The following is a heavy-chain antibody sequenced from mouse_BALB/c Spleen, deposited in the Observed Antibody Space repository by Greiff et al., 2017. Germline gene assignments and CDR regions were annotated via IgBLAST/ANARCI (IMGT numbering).Heavy chain of an antibody. CDR3: ARTYYYGGAMDY. CDR1: GYTFTDYN. D-gene: IGHD1-1*01. J-gene: IGHJ4*01. CDR2: INPNNGGT. Sequence: EVMLVESGPELVKPGASVKIPCKASGYTFTDYNMDWVKQSHGKSLEWIGDINPNNGGTIYNQKFKGKATLTVDKSSSTAYMELRSLTSEDTAVYYCARTYYYGGAMDYWGQGTSVTVSS. V-gene: IGHV1-18*01.